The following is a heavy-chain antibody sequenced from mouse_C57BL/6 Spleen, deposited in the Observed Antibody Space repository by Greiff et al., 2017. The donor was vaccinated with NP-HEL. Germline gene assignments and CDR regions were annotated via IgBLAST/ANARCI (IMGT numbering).Heavy chain of an antibody. CDR1: GYTFTSYW. Sequence: QVQLQQPGAELVMPGASVKLSCKASGYTFTSYWMHWVKQRPGQGLEWIGEIDPSASYTNYNQKFKGKSTLTVDKSSSTAYMQLSSLTSEDAAVYYCARTTQSYGRGWYFDVWGTGTTVTVSS. V-gene: IGHV1-69*01. D-gene: IGHD1-1*01. CDR2: IDPSASYT. J-gene: IGHJ1*03. CDR3: ARTTQSYGRGWYFDV.